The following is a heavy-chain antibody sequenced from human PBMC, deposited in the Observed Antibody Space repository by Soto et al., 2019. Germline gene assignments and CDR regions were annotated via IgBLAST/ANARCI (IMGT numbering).Heavy chain of an antibody. CDR3: ARGPSGDKVDS. D-gene: IGHD7-27*01. Sequence: QVQLQESGPGLVKPSQTLSLTCTVSGGSISTVNYWWSWIRQSPDMGLEWIGHIYKGGSTYNNPSLDSRIPMSVDTSKNQLSLTLSSVSAEDTAVYYCARGPSGDKVDSWGQGTLVTVSS. CDR1: GGSISTVNYW. CDR2: IYKGGST. J-gene: IGHJ4*02. V-gene: IGHV4-30-4*01.